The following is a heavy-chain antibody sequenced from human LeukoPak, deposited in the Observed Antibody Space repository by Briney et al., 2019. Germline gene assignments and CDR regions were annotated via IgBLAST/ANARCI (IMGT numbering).Heavy chain of an antibody. CDR2: INAGNGNT. V-gene: IGHV1-3*01. D-gene: IGHD4-17*01. CDR3: ARGADYDWFDP. J-gene: IGHJ5*02. CDR1: GYTFTSYA. Sequence: GASVKVSCKASGYTFTSYAMHWVRQAPGQRLEWMGWINAGNGNTKYSQKFQGRVTITRDTPASTAYMELSSLRSEDTAVYYCARGADYDWFDPWGQGTLVTVSS.